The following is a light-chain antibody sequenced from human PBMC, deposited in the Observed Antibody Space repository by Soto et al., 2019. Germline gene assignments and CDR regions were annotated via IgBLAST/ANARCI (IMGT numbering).Light chain of an antibody. V-gene: IGLV2-8*01. CDR3: SSYAGSNNSLYV. CDR1: SSDVGGYNY. CDR2: EVS. J-gene: IGLJ1*01. Sequence: QSVLTQPRSVSGSPGQSVTISCTGTSSDVGGYNYVSWYQQHPGKAPKLMIYEVSKRPSGVPDRFSGSKSGNTASLTVSGLQAEDEADYYCSSYAGSNNSLYVFGTGTKLTVL.